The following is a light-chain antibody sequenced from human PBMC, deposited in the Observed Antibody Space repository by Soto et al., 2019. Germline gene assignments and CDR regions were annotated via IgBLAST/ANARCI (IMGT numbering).Light chain of an antibody. CDR1: SSDVGGYHY. CDR2: DVI. CDR3: CSYAGSYTWV. Sequence: QSALTQPRSVSGSPGQSVAISCNGISSDVGGYHYVSWYQQHPGKAPKLMIYDVIKRPSGVPDRFSGSKSGNTASLTISGLQAEDEADYYCCSYAGSYTWVFGGGTQLTVL. J-gene: IGLJ3*02. V-gene: IGLV2-11*01.